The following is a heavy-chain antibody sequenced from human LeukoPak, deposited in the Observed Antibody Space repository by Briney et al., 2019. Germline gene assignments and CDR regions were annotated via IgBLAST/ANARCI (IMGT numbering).Heavy chain of an antibody. CDR3: AKDLYYSDYGGFDY. CDR1: GFTFSSYS. J-gene: IGHJ4*02. V-gene: IGHV3-23*01. D-gene: IGHD4-23*01. Sequence: GGSLRLSCAASGFTFSSYSMSWVRQAPGKGLEWVSAISGSGSCIYYADSVKGRFTISRDNAKNTLYLQMNSLRADDTAVYYCAKDLYYSDYGGFDYWGQGTLVTVSS. CDR2: ISGSGSCI.